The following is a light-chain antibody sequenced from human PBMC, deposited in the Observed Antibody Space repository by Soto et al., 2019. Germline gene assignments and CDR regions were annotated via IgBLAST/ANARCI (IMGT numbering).Light chain of an antibody. CDR1: QSVSSN. CDR2: GAS. V-gene: IGKV3-15*01. J-gene: IGKJ4*01. CDR3: QQYNNWPPLT. Sequence: EIVMTQSPATLSVSPGERATLSCRASQSVSSNLAWYQQKPGQAPRLLIYGASTRATGIPARFSGSGSGTEFTLTISSLQSDDFALYYCQQYNNWPPLTFGGRTKVEIK.